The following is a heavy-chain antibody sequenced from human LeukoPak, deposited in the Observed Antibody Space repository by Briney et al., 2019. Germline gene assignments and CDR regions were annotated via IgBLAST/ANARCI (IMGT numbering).Heavy chain of an antibody. CDR1: GFTFSSYA. V-gene: IGHV3-66*02. CDR3: TRRHSSGSN. CDR2: IYSGGIT. J-gene: IGHJ4*02. Sequence: GSLRLSCAASGFTFSSYAMSWVRQAPGKGLEWVSVIYSGGITYYADSVKGRFNISGDNSKNTLYLQMNSLRPEDTALYYCTRRHSSGSNWGQGTLVTVSS. D-gene: IGHD6-19*01.